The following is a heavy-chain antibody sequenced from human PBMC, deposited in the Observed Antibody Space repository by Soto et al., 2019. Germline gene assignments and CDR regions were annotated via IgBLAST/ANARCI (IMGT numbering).Heavy chain of an antibody. J-gene: IGHJ6*02. CDR2: ISYDGSNK. Sequence: QVQLVESGGGLVQPGRSLRLSCAASGFTFSNYGMHWVRQAPGKGLEWVSVISYDGSNKYYADSVKGRFTISRDNSKNTLYLQMNSLRVEDTAVYYCAKAVGYCSSSSCRDYYYYYGMDVWGQGTTVTVSS. CDR3: AKAVGYCSSSSCRDYYYYYGMDV. V-gene: IGHV3-30*18. CDR1: GFTFSNYG. D-gene: IGHD2-2*01.